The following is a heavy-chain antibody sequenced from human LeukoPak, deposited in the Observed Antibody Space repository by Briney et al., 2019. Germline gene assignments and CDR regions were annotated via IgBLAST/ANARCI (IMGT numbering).Heavy chain of an antibody. V-gene: IGHV3-15*01. CDR2: IKSKTDGGTT. Sequence: GGSLRLSCAASGFTFSNAWMSWVRQAPGKGLEWVGRIKSKTDGGTTVYAAPVKGRFTISRDDSKNTLYLQMNSLKTEDTAVYYCTTAVACTNGVCDYWGQGTLVTVSS. CDR3: TTAVACTNGVCDY. CDR1: GFTFSNAW. D-gene: IGHD2-8*01. J-gene: IGHJ4*02.